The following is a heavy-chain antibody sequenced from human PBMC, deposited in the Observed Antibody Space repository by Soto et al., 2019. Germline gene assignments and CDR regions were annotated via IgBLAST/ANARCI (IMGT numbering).Heavy chain of an antibody. CDR2: MNPRSGGT. CDR3: ARSDDSTSYPLDL. V-gene: IGHV1-2*02. J-gene: IGHJ5*02. CDR1: ADTFTNYY. D-gene: IGHD4-4*01. Sequence: ASVKVSCKAPADTFTNYYMHCVLQSPLHWLDWMGWMNPRSGGTKYAQAFQDRVTMTRDASISTAYMEVTSLRHGDTAVYFCARSDDSTSYPLDLWGPGTLVTVSS.